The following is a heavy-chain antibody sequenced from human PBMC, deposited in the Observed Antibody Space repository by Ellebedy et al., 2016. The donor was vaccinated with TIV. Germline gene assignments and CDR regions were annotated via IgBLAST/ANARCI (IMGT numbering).Heavy chain of an antibody. V-gene: IGHV3-30*18. D-gene: IGHD5-24*01. CDR2: ISYDGSNK. Sequence: GESLKISXAASGFTFSSYGMHWVRQAPGKGLEWVAVISYDGSNKYYADSVKGRFTISRDNSKNTLYLQMNSLRAEDTAVYYCAKEGGRDGYSYFDYWGQGTLVTVSS. CDR1: GFTFSSYG. J-gene: IGHJ4*02. CDR3: AKEGGRDGYSYFDY.